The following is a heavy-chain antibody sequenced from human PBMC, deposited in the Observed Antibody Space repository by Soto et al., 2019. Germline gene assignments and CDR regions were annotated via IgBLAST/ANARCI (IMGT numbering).Heavy chain of an antibody. CDR2: IYPGDSDT. V-gene: IGHV5-51*01. CDR1: GYSDTRYW. J-gene: IGHJ4*02. CDR3: ARLAGYSGYDYAY. Sequence: WGSLKISCKCSGYSDTRYWFGWVRQMPGKGLEWMGIIYPGDSDTRYSPSFQGQVTISADKSISTAYLQWSSLKASDTAMYYWARLAGYSGYDYAYWGQGTLVTSPQ. D-gene: IGHD5-12*01.